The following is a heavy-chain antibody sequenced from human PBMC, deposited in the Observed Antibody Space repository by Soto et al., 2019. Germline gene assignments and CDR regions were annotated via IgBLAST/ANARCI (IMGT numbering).Heavy chain of an antibody. J-gene: IGHJ6*02. Sequence: ASVKVSCKASGYTFTSYDINWVRQATGQGLEWMGWMNPNSGDTGYAQKFQGRVTMTRNTSLMTAYMELSSLRSEDTAVYYCARGGYCDSSNCLDYYYKEMDVWGQGTTVTVSS. CDR3: ARGGYCDSSNCLDYYYKEMDV. V-gene: IGHV1-8*01. CDR2: MNPNSGDT. CDR1: GYTFTSYD. D-gene: IGHD3-22*01.